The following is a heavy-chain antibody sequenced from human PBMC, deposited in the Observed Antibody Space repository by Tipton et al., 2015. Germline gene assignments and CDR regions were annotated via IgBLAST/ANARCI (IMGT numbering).Heavy chain of an antibody. Sequence: SLRLSCAASGFTSSSYSMNWVRQAPGKGLEWVSYISSSSSTIYYADSVKGRFTISRDNAKNSLYLQMNSLRDEDTAVYYCARGAWSATGTPHYYNYGMDVWGQGTTVTVSS. D-gene: IGHD1-1*01. J-gene: IGHJ6*02. CDR1: GFTSSSYS. V-gene: IGHV3-48*02. CDR3: ARGAWSATGTPHYYNYGMDV. CDR2: ISSSSSTI.